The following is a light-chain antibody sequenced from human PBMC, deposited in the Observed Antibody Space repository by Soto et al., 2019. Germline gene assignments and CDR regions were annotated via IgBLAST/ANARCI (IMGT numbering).Light chain of an antibody. CDR1: SSDVGDFNY. V-gene: IGLV2-14*03. Sequence: QSVLTQPASVSGSPGQSITISCTGTSSDVGDFNYVSWYQQHPGKAPKLIIHDVSHRPSGVSNRFSGSKSGNTASLTSSGLQAEDEADYYCGSYTSIYPCVFGTGTKLTVL. CDR2: DVS. CDR3: GSYTSIYPCV. J-gene: IGLJ1*01.